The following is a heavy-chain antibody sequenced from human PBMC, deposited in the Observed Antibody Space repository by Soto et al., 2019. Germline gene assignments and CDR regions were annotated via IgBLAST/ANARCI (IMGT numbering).Heavy chain of an antibody. V-gene: IGHV1-18*01. CDR2: ISAYNGNT. CDR1: GYTFTSYG. Sequence: QVQLVQSGAEVKKPGASVKVSCKASGYTFTSYGISWVRQAPGQGLEWMGWISAYNGNTNYAQKLQGRVTMTTDTSKRTAYVELGRLRSDATAAYYCKRDQFDSYGPKGGLYYWGQGTLVTVSS. J-gene: IGHJ4*02. D-gene: IGHD5-18*01. CDR3: KRDQFDSYGPKGGLYY.